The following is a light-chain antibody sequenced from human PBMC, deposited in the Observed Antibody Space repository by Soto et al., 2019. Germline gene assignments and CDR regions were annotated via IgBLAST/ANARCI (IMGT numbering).Light chain of an antibody. CDR1: SGDIGSYNR. Sequence: QSVLTQPASVSGSPGQSITISCTGTSGDIGSYNRVSWYQQHPGKAPKLIIYEVTDRPSGDSNCFSGSKSGNTASLTISGLQAEDEAEYYCSSNTNLNTMACVFGTGTKVTVL. V-gene: IGLV2-14*01. J-gene: IGLJ1*01. CDR2: EVT. CDR3: SSNTNLNTMACV.